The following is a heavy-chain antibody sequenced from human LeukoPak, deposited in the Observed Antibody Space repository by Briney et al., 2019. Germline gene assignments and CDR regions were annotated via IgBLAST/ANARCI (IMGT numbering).Heavy chain of an antibody. CDR2: IYYSGST. D-gene: IGHD2-21*02. CDR1: GSSISSSSYY. V-gene: IGHV4-39*07. CDR3: ARAPLVTDAFDI. J-gene: IGHJ3*02. Sequence: SETLSLTCTVSGSSISSSSYYWGWIRQPPGKGLEWIGSIYYSGSTYYNPSLKSRVTISVDTSKNQFSLKLSSVTAADTAVYYCARAPLVTDAFDIWGQGTMVTVSS.